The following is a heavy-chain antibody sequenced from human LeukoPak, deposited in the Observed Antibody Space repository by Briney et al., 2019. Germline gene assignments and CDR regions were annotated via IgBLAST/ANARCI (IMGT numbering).Heavy chain of an antibody. J-gene: IGHJ4*02. V-gene: IGHV4-34*01. CDR2: INHSGST. CDR1: GGSFSGYY. Sequence: SEALSLTCAVYGGSFSGYYWSWIRQPPGKGLEWIGEINHSGSTNYNPSLKSRVTISVDTSKNQFSLKLTSVTAADTAVYYCARGTLKSPTRPRDYWGQGNLVTVSS. CDR3: ARGTLKSPTRPRDY.